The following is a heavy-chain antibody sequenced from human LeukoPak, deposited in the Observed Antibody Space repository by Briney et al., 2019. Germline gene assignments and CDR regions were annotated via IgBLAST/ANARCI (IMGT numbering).Heavy chain of an antibody. CDR3: ARTADISTGFGSDY. V-gene: IGHV5-51*01. CDR1: GYSFTSYW. J-gene: IGHJ4*02. D-gene: IGHD3-9*01. CDR2: IYPGDSYT. Sequence: GESLKISCKGSGYSFTSYWIGWVRQMPGKGLEWMGIIYPGDSYTTYSPSFQGQVTISADKSINTAYLQWSSLQASDTAMYYCARTADISTGFGSDYWGQGTLVTVSS.